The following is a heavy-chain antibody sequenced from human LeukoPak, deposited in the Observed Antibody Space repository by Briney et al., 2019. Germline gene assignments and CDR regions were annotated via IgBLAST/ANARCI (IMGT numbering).Heavy chain of an antibody. CDR1: GFTFSSYG. J-gene: IGHJ4*02. V-gene: IGHV3-30*02. CDR3: AKDGVGSGSYYHAGDY. D-gene: IGHD3-10*01. Sequence: PGGSLRLSCAASGFTFSSYGMHWVRQAPGKGLEWVAFIRYDGSNKYYADSVKGRFTISRDNSKNTLYLQVNSLRAEDTAVYYCAKDGVGSGSYYHAGDYWGQGTLVTVSS. CDR2: IRYDGSNK.